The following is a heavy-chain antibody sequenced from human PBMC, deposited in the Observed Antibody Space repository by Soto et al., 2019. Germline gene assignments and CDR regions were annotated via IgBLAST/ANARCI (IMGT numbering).Heavy chain of an antibody. CDR1: GGSFSGPY. D-gene: IGHD4-17*01. CDR3: GGQDYGAKGYYFEN. CDR2: IYHSGRS. V-gene: IGHV4-34*01. J-gene: IGHJ4*01. Sequence: SETLSLTCAVYGGSFSGPYWSWIRQPPGKGLEWIGEIYHSGRSNYNPSLKSRVTISVDTSKTQFSLKLNSVTAADTAVYFCGGQDYGAKGYYFENWGHGALVTVS.